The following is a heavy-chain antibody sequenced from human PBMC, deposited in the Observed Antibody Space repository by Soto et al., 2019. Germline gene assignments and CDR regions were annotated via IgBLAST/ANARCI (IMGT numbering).Heavy chain of an antibody. CDR3: ARVKGDILTGYYYDYYYMDV. CDR1: GGSISSYY. CDR2: IYYSGST. J-gene: IGHJ6*03. Sequence: QVQLQESGPGLVKPSETLSLTCTVSGGSISSYYWSWIRQPPGKGLEWIGYIYYSGSTNYNPSLKSRVTISVDTSKNQFSLKLSSVTAADTAVYYCARVKGDILTGYYYDYYYMDVWGKGTTVTVSS. D-gene: IGHD3-9*01. V-gene: IGHV4-59*08.